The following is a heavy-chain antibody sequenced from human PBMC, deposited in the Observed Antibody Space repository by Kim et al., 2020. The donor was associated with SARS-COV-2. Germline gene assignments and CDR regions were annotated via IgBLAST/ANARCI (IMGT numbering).Heavy chain of an antibody. CDR1: GFTFSSYG. V-gene: IGHV3-33*01. CDR3: ARDGYDILTGWDYYGMDV. CDR2: IWYDGSNK. D-gene: IGHD3-9*01. Sequence: GGSLRLSCAASGFTFSSYGMHWVRQAPGKGLEWVAVIWYDGSNKYYADSVKGRFTISRDNSKNTLYLQMNSLRAEDTAVYYCARDGYDILTGWDYYGMDVWGQGTTVTVSS. J-gene: IGHJ6*02.